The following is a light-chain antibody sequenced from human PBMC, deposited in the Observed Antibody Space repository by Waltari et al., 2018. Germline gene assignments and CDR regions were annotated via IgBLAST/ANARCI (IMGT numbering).Light chain of an antibody. CDR1: RSNIGTNT. CDR3: ATWDDSLSGRV. J-gene: IGLJ3*02. CDR2: ANY. V-gene: IGLV1-44*01. Sequence: QSVLTQPPSASGTPGQRVTISCSGSRSNIGTNTVTWYQQLPGTAPKPLIFANYHRPSGVPDRFSGSKSGTSASLVISGLQSEDEADYFCATWDDSLSGRVFGGGTKVTVL.